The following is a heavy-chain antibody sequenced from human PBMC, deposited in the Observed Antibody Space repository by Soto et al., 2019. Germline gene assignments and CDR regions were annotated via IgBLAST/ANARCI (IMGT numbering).Heavy chain of an antibody. CDR3: AREGEMATIFDY. CDR1: GCSVSSGSYY. J-gene: IGHJ4*02. CDR2: IYYSGST. V-gene: IGHV4-61*01. D-gene: IGHD5-12*01. Sequence: PSETLSLTCTVSGCSVSSGSYYWSWIRQPPGKGLEWIGYIYYSGSTNYNPSLKSRVTISVDTSKNQFSLKLSSVTAADTAVYYCAREGEMATIFDYWGQGTLVTVSS.